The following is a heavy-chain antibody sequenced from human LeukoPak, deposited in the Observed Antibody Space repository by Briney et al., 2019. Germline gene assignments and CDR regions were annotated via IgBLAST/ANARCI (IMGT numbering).Heavy chain of an antibody. CDR3: ARDGYNSGYYAY. Sequence: SETLSLTCTVSGGSISSSSYYWGWIRQPPGKGLEWIGSIYYSGSTYYNPSLKSRVTISVDTSKNQFSLKLSSVTAADTAVYFCARDGYNSGYYAYWGQGILVTVSS. CDR2: IYYSGST. J-gene: IGHJ4*02. CDR1: GGSISSSSYY. V-gene: IGHV4-39*07. D-gene: IGHD6-19*01.